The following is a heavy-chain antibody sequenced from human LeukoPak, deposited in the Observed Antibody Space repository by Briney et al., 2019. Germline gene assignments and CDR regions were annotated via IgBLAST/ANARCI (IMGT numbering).Heavy chain of an antibody. D-gene: IGHD3-22*01. J-gene: IGHJ4*02. Sequence: QAGGSLRLSCAASGLTFSNYGMNWVRHAPGKGLEWVSGITGSGGSTYYADSVKGRFTISRDNSKNTLYLQMNSLRAEDTAVYYCARAGYDSSGSLGYWGQGTLVTVSS. CDR1: GLTFSNYG. V-gene: IGHV3-23*01. CDR2: ITGSGGST. CDR3: ARAGYDSSGSLGY.